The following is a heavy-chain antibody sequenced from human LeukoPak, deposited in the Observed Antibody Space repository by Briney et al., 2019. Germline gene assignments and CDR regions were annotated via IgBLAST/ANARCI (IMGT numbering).Heavy chain of an antibody. V-gene: IGHV4-30-4*07. CDR3: ARDYDSSGYFRI. J-gene: IGHJ4*02. CDR2: IYYSGST. D-gene: IGHD3-22*01. CDR1: GGSISSGGYS. Sequence: SETLSLTCAVSGGSISSGGYSWSWIRQPPGKGLEWIGYIYYSGSTYYNPSLKSRVTISVDTSKNQFSLRLSSVTAADTAVYYCARDYDSSGYFRIWGQGTLVTVSS.